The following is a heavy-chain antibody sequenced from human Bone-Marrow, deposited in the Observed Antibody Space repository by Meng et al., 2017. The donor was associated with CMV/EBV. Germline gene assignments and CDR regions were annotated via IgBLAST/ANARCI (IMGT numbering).Heavy chain of an antibody. V-gene: IGHV1-69*05. CDR1: RGTFRNYA. CDR2: IIPIFCTA. D-gene: IGHD3-10*01. J-gene: IGHJ4*02. Sequence: SVKVSRKDSRGTFRNYAISWVRQAPGQGLEWMGGIIPIFCTANHAQKFQGRVTITTDESTSTAYMELSSPRSEDTAVYYCAILQPGEGYYVSGSDGLSNVDYWGQGTLVTVSS. CDR3: AILQPGEGYYVSGSDGLSNVDY.